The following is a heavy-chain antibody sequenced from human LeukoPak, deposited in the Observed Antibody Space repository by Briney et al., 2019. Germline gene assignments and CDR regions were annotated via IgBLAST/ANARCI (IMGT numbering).Heavy chain of an antibody. CDR1: GDIFRRYG. D-gene: IGHD1-1*01. CDR2: VRPYNGDP. CDR3: AGPYSANWHPHPYRMDV. V-gene: IGHV1-18*04. Sequence: ASVKVSCKASGDIFRRYGVTWARQAPGQGPEWMGWVRPYNGDPEYAQKFQGRVTMSTDTSTDTSYMELRSLGSDDTAVCYCAGPYSANWHPHPYRMDVWGQGTTVIVSS. J-gene: IGHJ6*02.